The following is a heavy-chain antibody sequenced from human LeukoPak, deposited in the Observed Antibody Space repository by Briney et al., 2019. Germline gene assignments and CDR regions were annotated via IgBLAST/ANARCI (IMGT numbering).Heavy chain of an antibody. Sequence: SETLSLTCAVYGGSFSGYYWSWIRQPPGKGLEWIGEINHSGSTNYNPSLKSRVTISVDTSKNQFSLKLSSVTAADTAVYYCARGRRYSSCWSLYRTNWFDPWGQGTLVTVSS. CDR3: ARGRRYSSCWSLYRTNWFDP. CDR1: GGSFSGYY. V-gene: IGHV4-34*01. J-gene: IGHJ5*02. CDR2: INHSGST. D-gene: IGHD6-13*01.